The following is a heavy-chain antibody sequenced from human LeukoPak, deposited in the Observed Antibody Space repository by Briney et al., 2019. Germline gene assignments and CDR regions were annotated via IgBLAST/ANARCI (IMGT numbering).Heavy chain of an antibody. CDR2: INPSGGST. D-gene: IGHD5-24*01. J-gene: IGHJ4*02. V-gene: IGHV1-46*01. CDR1: GYTFTSYY. Sequence: ASVKVSCKASGYTFTSYYMHWVRQAPGQGLEWMGIINPSGGSTSYAQKFQGRVTMTRDTSTGTVYMELSSLRSEDTAVYYCARERGRWLQLNHFDYWGQGTLVTVSS. CDR3: ARERGRWLQLNHFDY.